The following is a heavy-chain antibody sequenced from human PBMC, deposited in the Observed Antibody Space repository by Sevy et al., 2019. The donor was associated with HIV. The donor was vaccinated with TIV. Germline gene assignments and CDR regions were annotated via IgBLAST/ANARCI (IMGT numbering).Heavy chain of an antibody. Sequence: GSLRLSCAASGFTFSSYAMSWVRQAPGKGLEWVSAISGSGGSTYYADSVKGRFTISRDNSKNTMYLQMNSLRAEDTAVYYCAKVPLTPHLINWFDPWGQGTLVTVSS. CDR3: AKVPLTPHLINWFDP. CDR2: ISGSGGST. J-gene: IGHJ5*02. V-gene: IGHV3-23*01. D-gene: IGHD3-16*01. CDR1: GFTFSSYA.